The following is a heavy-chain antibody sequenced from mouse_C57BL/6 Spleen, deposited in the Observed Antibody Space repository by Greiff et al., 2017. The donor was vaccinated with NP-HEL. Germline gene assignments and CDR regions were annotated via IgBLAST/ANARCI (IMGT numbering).Heavy chain of an antibody. CDR2: IYPGSGNT. Sequence: VQLQQSGAELVRPGASVKLSCKASGYTFTDYYINWVKQRPGQGLEWIARIYPGSGNTYYNEKFKGKATLTAEKSSSTAYMQLSSLTSEDSAVYFCARWWDGFAYWGQGTLVTVSA. CDR3: ARWWDGFAY. J-gene: IGHJ3*01. CDR1: GYTFTDYY. D-gene: IGHD1-1*02. V-gene: IGHV1-76*01.